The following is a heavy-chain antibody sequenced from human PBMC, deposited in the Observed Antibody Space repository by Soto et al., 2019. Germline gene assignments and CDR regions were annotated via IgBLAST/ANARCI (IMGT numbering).Heavy chain of an antibody. Sequence: GGSLRLSCAASGFTFSSYWMHWVRQAPGKGPVWVSRIKGDVSNTKYADSVKGRFTISRDNARNTLYLQMNSLRAEDTAVYYCARPVMVRGSDSTWFDPWGQGTLVTVSA. CDR3: ARPVMVRGSDSTWFDP. CDR2: IKGDVSNT. J-gene: IGHJ5*02. V-gene: IGHV3-74*01. CDR1: GFTFSSYW. D-gene: IGHD3-10*01.